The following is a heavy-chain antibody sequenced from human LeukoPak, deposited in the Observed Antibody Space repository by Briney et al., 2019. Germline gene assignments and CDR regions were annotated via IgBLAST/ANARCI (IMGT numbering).Heavy chain of an antibody. Sequence: SGGSLRLSCAASGFAVSSNYMSWVRQAPGKGLEWVSVIYSSGGTYYADSVRGRFTISRDNSKNTLYLQMNSLRIEDMALYYCARDSISSGSMDLWGQGTLVTV. V-gene: IGHV3-53*01. CDR3: ARDSISSGSMDL. D-gene: IGHD3-22*01. CDR2: IYSSGGT. CDR1: GFAVSSNY. J-gene: IGHJ4*02.